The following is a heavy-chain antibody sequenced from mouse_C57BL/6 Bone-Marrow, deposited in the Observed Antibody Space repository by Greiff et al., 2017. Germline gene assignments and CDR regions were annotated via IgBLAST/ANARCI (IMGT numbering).Heavy chain of an antibody. CDR2: INPSTGGT. D-gene: IGHD4-1*01. CDR1: GYSFTGYY. J-gene: IGHJ3*01. Sequence: EVQLQESGPELVKPGASVKISCKASGYSFTGYYMHWVKQSSEKSLEWIGEINPSTGGTSYNQKFKGKATLTVDKSSSTAYMQLKSLTSEDSAVYYFARITNWGWFAYWGQGTLVTVSA. CDR3: ARITNWGWFAY. V-gene: IGHV1-43*01.